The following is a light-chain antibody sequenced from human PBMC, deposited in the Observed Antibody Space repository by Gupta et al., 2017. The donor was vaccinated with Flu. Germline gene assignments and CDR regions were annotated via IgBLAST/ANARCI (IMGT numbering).Light chain of an antibody. J-gene: IGLJ1*01. CDR1: SNDIGAYNF. CDR3: SSYTSGSTRD. Sequence: QSALTQPASLSGSPGPSITLSCTGTSNDIGAYNFVSWYQQHPDKAPKLLIYEVSKRPSGVSDRFSGSKSGNTASLTIFGLQAEDEADYYCSSYTSGSTRDFGPGTTVTVL. CDR2: EVS. V-gene: IGLV2-14*01.